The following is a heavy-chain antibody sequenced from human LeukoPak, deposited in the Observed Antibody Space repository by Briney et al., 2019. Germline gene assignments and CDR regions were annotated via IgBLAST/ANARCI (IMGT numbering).Heavy chain of an antibody. CDR3: ARVGHRWNYYYYYMDV. CDR2: ISYDGSNK. J-gene: IGHJ6*03. V-gene: IGHV3-30*03. D-gene: IGHD5-24*01. Sequence: GGSLRLSYAASGFTFSRYWMSWVRQAPGKGLEWVAVISYDGSNKYYADSVKGRFTISRDNSKNTLYLQMNSLRAEDTAVYYCARVGHRWNYYYYYMDVWGKGTTVTVSS. CDR1: GFTFSRYW.